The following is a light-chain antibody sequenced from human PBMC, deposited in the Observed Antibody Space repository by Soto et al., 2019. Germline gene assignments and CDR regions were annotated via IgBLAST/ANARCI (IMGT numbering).Light chain of an antibody. CDR2: GTS. Sequence: EIVLTQSPGTLSLSLGERATLSCRASQSVSSNYLAWYQQKPGQAPRLLIYGTSSRATGIPDRFSGSGSGTDFTLSISRLEPEDFAVYYCQQYGNGNSPRYSFGQGTRLEIQ. CDR1: QSVSSNY. V-gene: IGKV3-20*01. J-gene: IGKJ2*03. CDR3: QQYGNGNSPRYS.